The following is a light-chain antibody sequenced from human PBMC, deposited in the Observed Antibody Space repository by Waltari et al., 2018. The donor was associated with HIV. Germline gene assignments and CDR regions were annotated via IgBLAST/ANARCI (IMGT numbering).Light chain of an antibody. CDR3: SSYTTTSTIL. V-gene: IGLV2-14*01. CDR1: NSDIGGYNY. J-gene: IGLJ3*02. CDR2: EVT. Sequence: QSALPQPASVSGSPGQSITISCTGTNSDIGGYNYVSWYQQHPGRAPKCLIYEVTHRPSGISYRFSGSKSGNTASMTISGLQAEDEAYYYCSSYTTTSTILFGGGTKVTVL.